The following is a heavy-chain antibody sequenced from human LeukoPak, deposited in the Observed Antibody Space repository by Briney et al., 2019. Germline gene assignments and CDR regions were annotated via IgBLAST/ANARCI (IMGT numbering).Heavy chain of an antibody. CDR1: GGSISTSNYY. Sequence: SETLSPTCTVSGGSISTSNYYWAWIRQPPGKGLEWIGSIYFSGSTYYNPSLKSRVSMSVDTSNNQFSLKVTSVTAADTAVYYCASDYGADSGYWGQGTLVTVSS. CDR2: IYFSGST. D-gene: IGHD4-23*01. CDR3: ASDYGADSGY. V-gene: IGHV4-39*01. J-gene: IGHJ4*02.